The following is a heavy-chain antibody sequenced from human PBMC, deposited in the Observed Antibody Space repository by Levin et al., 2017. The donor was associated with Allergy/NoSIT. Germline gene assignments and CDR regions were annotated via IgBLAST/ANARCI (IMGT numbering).Heavy chain of an antibody. CDR2: IYYSGST. D-gene: IGHD6-13*01. V-gene: IGHV4-59*08. J-gene: IGHJ3*02. Sequence: SETLSLTCTVSGGSISSYYWSWIRQPPGKGLEWIGYIYYSGSTNYNPSLKSRVTISVDTSKNQFSLKLSSVTAADTAVYYCARHRAAADEYDAFDIWGQGTMVTVSS. CDR3: ARHRAAADEYDAFDI. CDR1: GGSISSYY.